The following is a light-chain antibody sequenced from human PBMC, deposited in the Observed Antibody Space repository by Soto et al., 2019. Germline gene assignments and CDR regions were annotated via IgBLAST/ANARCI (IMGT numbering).Light chain of an antibody. J-gene: IGKJ1*01. Sequence: DIVMTQSPDSLAVSLGERATINCKSSQSVLYSSNNKNSVAWYQQKPGQAPRLLIYAASTRATGIPDRFSGSGSGTDFSLTISRLEPEDFALYYCQQYGSSPKTFGQGTKVEI. V-gene: IGKV4-1*01. CDR2: AAS. CDR3: QQYGSSPKT. CDR1: QSVLYSSNNKNS.